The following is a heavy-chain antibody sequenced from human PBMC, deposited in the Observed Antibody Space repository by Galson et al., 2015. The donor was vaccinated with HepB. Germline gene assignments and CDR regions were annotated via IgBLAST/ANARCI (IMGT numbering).Heavy chain of an antibody. D-gene: IGHD6-13*01. J-gene: IGHJ3*02. CDR1: GFTSSSYA. V-gene: IGHV3-23*01. CDR3: AKDLRSSSWYSRRDAFDI. Sequence: SLRLSCAASGFTSSSYAMSWVRQAPGKGLEWVSAISGSGGSTYYADSVKGRFTISRDNSKNTLYLQMNSLRAEDTAVYYCAKDLRSSSWYSRRDAFDIWGQGTMVTVSS. CDR2: ISGSGGST.